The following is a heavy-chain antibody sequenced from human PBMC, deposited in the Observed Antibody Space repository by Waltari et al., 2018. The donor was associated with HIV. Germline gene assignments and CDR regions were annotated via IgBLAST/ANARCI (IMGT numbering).Heavy chain of an antibody. CDR3: AGRGDGLVGKGG. J-gene: IGHJ4*02. D-gene: IGHD2-15*01. Sequence: QVQLQESGPGLVKPSGTLSLTCAVSGGSISSRNWWSWVRQPPGKGLEWIGEIYHSGGTNDNPAPKSRGTISVNKSKNQFSLKLSSGTAADTAVYYCAGRGDGLVGKGGWGQGPLVTVSS. CDR1: GGSISSRNW. CDR2: IYHSGGT. V-gene: IGHV4-4*02.